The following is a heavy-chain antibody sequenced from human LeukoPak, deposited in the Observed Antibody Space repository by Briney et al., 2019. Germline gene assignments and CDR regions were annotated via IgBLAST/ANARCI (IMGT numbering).Heavy chain of an antibody. J-gene: IGHJ6*03. CDR3: ARAGTVTNYYYYYMDV. V-gene: IGHV1-8*01. D-gene: IGHD4-17*01. CDR1: GYTFNSYD. Sequence: GASVKVSCKASGYTFNSYDINWVRQATGQGLEWMGWMNPNSGNTGYAQKFQGRVTMTRNTSISTAYMELSSLRSEDTAVYYCARAGTVTNYYYYYMDVWGKGTTVTVSS. CDR2: MNPNSGNT.